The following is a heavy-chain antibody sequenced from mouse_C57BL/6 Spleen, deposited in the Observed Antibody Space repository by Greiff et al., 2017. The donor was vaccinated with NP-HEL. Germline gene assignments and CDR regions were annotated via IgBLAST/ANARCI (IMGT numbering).Heavy chain of an antibody. CDR1: GFTFSDSG. Sequence: DVKLVESGGGLVKPGGSLKLSCAASGFTFSDSGMHWVRQAPEKGLDWVAYICSGSSTIYYAGTVKGRFPISRDNAKNTLYLQMTSLRSEDTAMYYCAKDSPGGDYDYWGQGTTLTVSS. J-gene: IGHJ2*01. CDR3: AKDSPGGDYDY. V-gene: IGHV5-17*01. CDR2: ICSGSSTI. D-gene: IGHD3-2*02.